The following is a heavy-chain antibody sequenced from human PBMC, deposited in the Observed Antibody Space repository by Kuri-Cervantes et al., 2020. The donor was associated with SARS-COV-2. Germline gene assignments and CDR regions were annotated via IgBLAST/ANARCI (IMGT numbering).Heavy chain of an antibody. CDR3: ARDGTESSSSEVYYYYYMDV. J-gene: IGHJ6*03. V-gene: IGHV1-58*01. Sequence: SVKVSCKASGFTFTSSAVQWVRQARGQRLEWIGWIVVGSGNTNYAQKFQERVTITRDMSTSTAYMELSSLRSEDTAVYYCARDGTESSSSEVYYYYYMDVWGKGTTVTVSS. CDR1: GFTFTSSA. CDR2: IVVGSGNT. D-gene: IGHD6-6*01.